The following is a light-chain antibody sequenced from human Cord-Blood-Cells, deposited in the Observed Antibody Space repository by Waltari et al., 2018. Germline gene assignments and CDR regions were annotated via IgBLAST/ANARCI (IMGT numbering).Light chain of an antibody. J-gene: IGKJ2*01. Sequence: EIVLTQSPATLSLSPGERATLSCRASQSVSSYLAWYQQKPGQAPRLLIYDASNRATGIAARCSGSGSGTDVTLTISSLEPEDVAVYYCQQRSNWPPYTFGQGTKLEIK. CDR3: QQRSNWPPYT. CDR1: QSVSSY. CDR2: DAS. V-gene: IGKV3-11*01.